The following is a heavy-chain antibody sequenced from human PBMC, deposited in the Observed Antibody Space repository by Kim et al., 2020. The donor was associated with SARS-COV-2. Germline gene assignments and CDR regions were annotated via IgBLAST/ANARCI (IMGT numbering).Heavy chain of an antibody. J-gene: IGHJ6*02. CDR2: ISSSSSAI. D-gene: IGHD3-3*01. V-gene: IGHV3-48*02. Sequence: GGSLRLSCTASGFTSGFSLSTYSMNWVRQAPGKGLEWVAYISSSSSAIYYADSLKGRFTISRDNAKNSLYLEMNSLRDEDTAVYYCARDYYDFWSGWAYGMDVWGQGTTVTVSS. CDR3: ARDYYDFWSGWAYGMDV. CDR1: GFTSGFSLSTYS.